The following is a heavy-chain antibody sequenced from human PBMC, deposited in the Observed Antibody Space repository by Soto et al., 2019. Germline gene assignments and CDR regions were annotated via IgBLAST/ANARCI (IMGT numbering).Heavy chain of an antibody. J-gene: IGHJ2*01. D-gene: IGHD2-15*01. CDR3: ARRYCRGVHSYWYFDV. Sequence: QVQLVQSGAEVKKPGASVKVSCKASGYTFTSYDINWVRQATGQGLEWMGWMNPNSGNTGFARKFLGRVTMTRNTSIGTAYLELSHLNSEDTAVYYCARRYCRGVHSYWYFDVWGRGTLVTVSS. V-gene: IGHV1-8*01. CDR2: MNPNSGNT. CDR1: GYTFTSYD.